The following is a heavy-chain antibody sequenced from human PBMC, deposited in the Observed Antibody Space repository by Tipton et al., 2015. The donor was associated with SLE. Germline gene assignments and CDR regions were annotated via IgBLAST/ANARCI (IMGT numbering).Heavy chain of an antibody. V-gene: IGHV4-34*01. CDR3: ARDLGSYYGSDY. CDR2: INHSGST. D-gene: IGHD1-26*01. CDR1: NGSINSYY. J-gene: IGHJ4*02. Sequence: TLSLTCTVSNGSINSYYWSWIRQPPGRGLEWIGEINHSGSTNYNPSLKSRVTISVDTSKNQFSLKLSSVTAADTAVYYCARDLGSYYGSDYWGQGSLLTVSS.